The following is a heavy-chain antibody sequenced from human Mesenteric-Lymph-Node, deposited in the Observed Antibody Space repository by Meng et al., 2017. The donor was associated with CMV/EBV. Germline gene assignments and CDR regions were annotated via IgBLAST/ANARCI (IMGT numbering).Heavy chain of an antibody. CDR1: GGTFSSYA. CDR3: ARRATEQQMVEN. CDR2: IIPILGIA. J-gene: IGHJ4*02. D-gene: IGHD6-13*01. V-gene: IGHV1-69*10. Sequence: SVKVSCKASGGTFSSYAISWVRQAPGQGLEWMGGIIPILGIANYAQKFQGRVTITADKSTSTAYMEVISLTSDDTAVYYCARRATEQQMVENWGQGTLVTVSS.